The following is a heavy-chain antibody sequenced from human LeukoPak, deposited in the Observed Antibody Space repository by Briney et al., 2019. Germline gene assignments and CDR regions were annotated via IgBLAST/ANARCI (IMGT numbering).Heavy chain of an antibody. J-gene: IGHJ4*02. V-gene: IGHV3-23*01. Sequence: GGSLRLSCAASGFTFSSYAMSWVRQAPGKGLEWVSAISGSGGSTYYTDSVKGRFTISRDNSKNTLYLQMNSLRAEDTAVYYCARGRNTGRQFYFDYWGQGTLVTVAS. D-gene: IGHD5-18*01. CDR1: GFTFSSYA. CDR2: ISGSGGST. CDR3: ARGRNTGRQFYFDY.